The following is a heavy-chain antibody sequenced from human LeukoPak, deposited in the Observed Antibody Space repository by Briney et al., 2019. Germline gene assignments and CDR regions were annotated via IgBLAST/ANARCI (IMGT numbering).Heavy chain of an antibody. CDR3: ASSDYYDSSGYPRDAFDI. CDR2: IYYSGST. J-gene: IGHJ3*02. CDR1: GGSISSSSYY. D-gene: IGHD3-22*01. Sequence: SETLSLTCTVSGGSISSSSYYWGWIRQPPGKGLEWIGSIYYSGSTYHNPSLKSRVTISVDTSKNQFSLKLSSVTAADTAVYYCASSDYYDSSGYPRDAFDIWGQGTMVTVSS. V-gene: IGHV4-39*01.